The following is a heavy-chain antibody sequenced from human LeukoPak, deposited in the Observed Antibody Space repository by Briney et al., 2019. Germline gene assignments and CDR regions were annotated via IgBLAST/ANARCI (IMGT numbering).Heavy chain of an antibody. J-gene: IGHJ4*02. D-gene: IGHD3-22*01. Sequence: GGSLRLSCAASGFTFSSYAMSWVRQAPGKGLEWVSGLSDAGSRIYYADSVKGRFTISRDNSKNTLYLQMNSLRAEDTAVYYCAKDLLYYYDSSGYYSSLLEDDYWGQGTLVTVSS. CDR3: AKDLLYYYDSSGYYSSLLEDDY. CDR2: LSDAGSRI. V-gene: IGHV3-23*01. CDR1: GFTFSSYA.